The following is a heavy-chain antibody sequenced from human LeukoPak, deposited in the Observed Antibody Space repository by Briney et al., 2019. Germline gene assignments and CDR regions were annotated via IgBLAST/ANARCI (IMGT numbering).Heavy chain of an antibody. Sequence: PSETLSLTCAVSGASIKNSNWLSWVRQPPGKGLEWIGEIYHSGSTNYNPSLKSRVTISVDNSKNQFSLKMSSMTAADTAVYYCARSGRVLYYYDSSGYWVFHYWGQGTLVTVSS. J-gene: IGHJ4*02. CDR3: ARSGRVLYYYDSSGYWVFHY. D-gene: IGHD3-22*01. CDR1: GASIKNSNW. CDR2: IYHSGST. V-gene: IGHV4-4*02.